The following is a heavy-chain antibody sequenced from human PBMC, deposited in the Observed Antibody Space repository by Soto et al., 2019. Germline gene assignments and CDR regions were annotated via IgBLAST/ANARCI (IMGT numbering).Heavy chain of an antibody. CDR2: ISSSSSTI. V-gene: IGHV3-48*02. D-gene: IGHD3-10*01. J-gene: IGHJ4*02. CDR1: GFTFSSYS. CDR3: ARGKAFAEGGY. Sequence: EVQLVESGGGLVQPGGSLRLSCAASGFTFSSYSMNWVRQAPGKGLEWVSYISSSSSTIYYADSVKGRFTISRDNAKISMYRQMTRLRDEDTAVKYCARGKAFAEGGYWGQGTLVTVSS.